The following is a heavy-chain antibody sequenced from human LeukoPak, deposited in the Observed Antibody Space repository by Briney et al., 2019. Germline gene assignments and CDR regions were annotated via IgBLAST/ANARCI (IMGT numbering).Heavy chain of an antibody. D-gene: IGHD6-25*01. V-gene: IGHV1-69*06. Sequence: SVKVSCKASGGTFSSYAISWVRQAPGQGLEWMGGIIPIFGTANYAQKFQGRVTITADKSTSTAYMELSSLRPEDTAVYYCAKDPTDFDSSGQTYFDYWGQGTLVTVSS. CDR3: AKDPTDFDSSGQTYFDY. J-gene: IGHJ4*02. CDR1: GGTFSSYA. CDR2: IIPIFGTA.